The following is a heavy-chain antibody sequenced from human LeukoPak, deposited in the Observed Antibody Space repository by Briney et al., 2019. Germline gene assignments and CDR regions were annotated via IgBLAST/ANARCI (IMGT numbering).Heavy chain of an antibody. CDR1: GYTFTGYY. CDR3: ARGIVVMIAIISMDV. J-gene: IGHJ6*03. CDR2: INPNSGGT. Sequence: GASVKVSCKASGYTFTGYYMHWVRQAPGQGLEWMGWINPNSGGTNYAQKFQGRVTMTRDTSISTAYMELSRLRSDDTAVYYCARGIVVMIAIISMDVWGKGTTVTVSS. D-gene: IGHD2-21*01. V-gene: IGHV1-2*02.